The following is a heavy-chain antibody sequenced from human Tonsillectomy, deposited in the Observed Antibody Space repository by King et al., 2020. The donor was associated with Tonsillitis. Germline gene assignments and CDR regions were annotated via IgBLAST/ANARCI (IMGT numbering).Heavy chain of an antibody. CDR2: IYYSGST. J-gene: IGHJ6*02. D-gene: IGHD3-3*01. Sequence: VQLQESGPGLVKPSETLSLTCTVSGGSISSYYWSWIRQPPGKGLEWIGYIYYSGSTNYNPSLKSRVTISVDTSKNQFSLKLSSVTAADTAGYYCASARGGDDCWSGPYWGYYYYYGMDVWGQGTTVTVSS. CDR1: GGSISSYY. CDR3: ASARGGDDCWSGPYWGYYYYYGMDV. V-gene: IGHV4-59*01.